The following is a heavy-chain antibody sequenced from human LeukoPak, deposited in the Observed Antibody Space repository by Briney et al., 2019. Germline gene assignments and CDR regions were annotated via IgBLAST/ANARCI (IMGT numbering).Heavy chain of an antibody. D-gene: IGHD2-2*01. J-gene: IGHJ6*04. Sequence: PGGSLRLSCAASGFTFDDYGMSWVRQAPGKGLEWVSGINWNGGSTGYADSVKGRFTISRDNAKTSLYLQMNSLRAEDTALYHCASSCSSTSCYGRDVWGKGTTVTVSS. CDR1: GFTFDDYG. V-gene: IGHV3-20*01. CDR3: ASSCSSTSCYGRDV. CDR2: INWNGGST.